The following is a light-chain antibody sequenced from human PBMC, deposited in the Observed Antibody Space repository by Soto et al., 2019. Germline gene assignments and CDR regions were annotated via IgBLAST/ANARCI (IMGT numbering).Light chain of an antibody. V-gene: IGLV2-23*03. CDR1: SSDVGSYSF. CDR2: EGS. J-gene: IGLJ1*01. CDR3: CSCAAGINV. Sequence: LTQPASVSGSPVQSITISWTGTSSDVGSYSFVSWYQQHPGKAPKLMIFEGSKRPSGVSNRFSGSKSGNTASLTISGLQAEDEADYYCCSCAAGINVFGTGTKVTVL.